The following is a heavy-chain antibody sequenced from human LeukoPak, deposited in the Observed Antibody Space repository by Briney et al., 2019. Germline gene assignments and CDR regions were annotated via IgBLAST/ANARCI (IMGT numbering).Heavy chain of an antibody. J-gene: IGHJ6*03. V-gene: IGHV3-74*01. CDR3: ARVARGDYYYYYMDV. CDR2: INNDGSST. CDR1: GFTFSSYW. D-gene: IGHD3-10*01. Sequence: GGSLRLSCAASGFTFSSYWMHWVRQAPGKGLVWVSRINNDGSSTSYADSVQGRFTISRDNAKNTLYLQMNSLRAEDTALYYCARVARGDYYYYYMDVWGKGTTVTVSS.